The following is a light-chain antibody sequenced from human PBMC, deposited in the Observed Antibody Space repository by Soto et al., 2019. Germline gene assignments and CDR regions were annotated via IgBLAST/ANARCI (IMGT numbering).Light chain of an antibody. J-gene: IGKJ4*01. V-gene: IGKV1-6*01. CDR3: LQDYNYPLT. Sequence: IQMTQSPSTLSASVGDTVTVTCRASQGIRNDLGWYQQKPGKAPKLLIYAASTLQSGVPSRFSGSGSGTDFTLTISSLQPEDFATYYCLQDYNYPLTFGGGTMVDIK. CDR2: AAS. CDR1: QGIRND.